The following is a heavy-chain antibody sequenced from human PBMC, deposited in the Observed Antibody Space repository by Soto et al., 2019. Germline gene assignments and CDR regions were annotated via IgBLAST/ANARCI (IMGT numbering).Heavy chain of an antibody. D-gene: IGHD3-10*01. Sequence: EVQLVESGGGLVQPGGSLRLSCAASGFTFSSYWMSWVRQAPGKGLEWVANIKQDGSEKYYVDSVKGRFTISRDNAKSSLYLQMNSLRAEDTAVYYCARDKLWFGELPPTFDYWGQGTLVTVSS. CDR3: ARDKLWFGELPPTFDY. J-gene: IGHJ4*02. V-gene: IGHV3-7*01. CDR2: IKQDGSEK. CDR1: GFTFSSYW.